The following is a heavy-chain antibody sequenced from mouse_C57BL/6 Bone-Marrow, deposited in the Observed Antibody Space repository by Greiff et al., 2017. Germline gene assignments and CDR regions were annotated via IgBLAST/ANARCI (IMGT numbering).Heavy chain of an antibody. CDR1: GYSFTSYY. V-gene: IGHV1-43*01. D-gene: IGHD2-1*01. CDR2: INPSTGGT. J-gene: IGHJ3*01. Sequence: EVQLQQSRPELGKPGASVKICCKASGYSFTSYYMHWVKQSYEKSLEWIGEINPSTGGTSYNQKFKGKATLTVDKSSSTAYMQLKSLTSEDSAVYYCSSYLYDGNCVPFAHWCQGTPVTVSA. CDR3: SSYLYDGNCVPFAH.